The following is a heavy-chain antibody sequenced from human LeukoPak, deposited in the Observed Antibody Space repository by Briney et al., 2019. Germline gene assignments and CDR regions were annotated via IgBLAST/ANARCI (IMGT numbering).Heavy chain of an antibody. CDR2: TIPIFGTA. CDR3: ARDNSVGDTAWWFDP. J-gene: IGHJ5*02. V-gene: IGHV1-69*05. CDR1: GGTFSSSG. D-gene: IGHD1-26*01. Sequence: ASVKVSCKASGGTFSSSGISWVRQAPGQGLEWMGGTIPIFGTANYAQKFQGRVTMTRDMSTSTDYMELSSLRSEDTAVYYCARDNSVGDTAWWFDPWGQGTLVTVSS.